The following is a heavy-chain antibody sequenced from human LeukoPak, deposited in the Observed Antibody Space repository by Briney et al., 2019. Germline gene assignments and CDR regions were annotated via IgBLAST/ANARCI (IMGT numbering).Heavy chain of an antibody. CDR2: ISGFNGDT. CDR3: ARDRGLGELNFFDY. Sequence: ASVTVSCKASGYTFSSYGISWVRQAPGQGLEWMGWISGFNGDTNFAQKLQGRVTMTTDTSTSTAYMELRSLRSNDTAVYYCARDRGLGELNFFDYWGQGTLVTVSS. J-gene: IGHJ4*02. CDR1: GYTFSSYG. D-gene: IGHD3-16*01. V-gene: IGHV1-18*01.